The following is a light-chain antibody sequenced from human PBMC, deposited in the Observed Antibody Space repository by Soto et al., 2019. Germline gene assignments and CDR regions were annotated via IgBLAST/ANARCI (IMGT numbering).Light chain of an antibody. CDR2: DVN. J-gene: IGLJ2*01. CDR1: RGDVGAYNY. Sequence: QSALTQPASVSGSPGQSITISSPETRGDVGAYNYVSWYQQHPGKAPKLMIYDVNIRPSGVSNRFSGSKSGNTASLTISGLQAEDEADYYCTSWTTSTTMKFGGGTKLTVL. V-gene: IGLV2-14*01. CDR3: TSWTTSTTMK.